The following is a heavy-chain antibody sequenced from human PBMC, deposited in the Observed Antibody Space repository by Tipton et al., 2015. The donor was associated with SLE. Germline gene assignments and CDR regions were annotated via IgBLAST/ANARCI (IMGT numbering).Heavy chain of an antibody. J-gene: IGHJ5*02. CDR2: IYYSGST. Sequence: TLSLTCAVYGGSFSGYYWSWIRQPPGKGLEWIGEIYYSGSTYYNPSLKSRVTISVDTSKNQFSLKLSSVTAADTAVYYCARTKLRYFDWPYNWFDPWGQGTLVTVSS. CDR1: GGSFSGYY. V-gene: IGHV4-34*01. CDR3: ARTKLRYFDWPYNWFDP. D-gene: IGHD3-9*01.